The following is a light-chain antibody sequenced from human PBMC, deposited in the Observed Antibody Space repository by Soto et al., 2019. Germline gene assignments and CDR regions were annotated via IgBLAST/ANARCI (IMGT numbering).Light chain of an antibody. J-gene: IGLJ2*01. Sequence: QSALTQPASVSGSPGQSITISCTGTSSDIGAYNFVSWYQQHPGKAPKLMLYDVNIRPSGVSNRFSGSKSGNTASLTISGVQAEDEADYHCTSWTTSTTMIFDGGTKLTVL. CDR3: TSWTTSTTMI. V-gene: IGLV2-14*03. CDR2: DVN. CDR1: SSDIGAYNF.